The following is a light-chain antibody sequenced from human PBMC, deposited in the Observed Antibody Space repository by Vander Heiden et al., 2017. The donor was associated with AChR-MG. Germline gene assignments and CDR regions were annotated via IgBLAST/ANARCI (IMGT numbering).Light chain of an antibody. J-gene: IGLJ3*02. Sequence: QSVLTQPPSVSAAPGQRVTISCTGSRSNIGAGYDLHCCQQLPGTAPKLLIYGNSNRPSGVPDRFSGSKSGTSASLAITALQAEDEADYYCQSYDSSLSGWVFGGGTKLTVL. CDR3: QSYDSSLSGWV. CDR2: GNS. CDR1: RSNIGAGYD. V-gene: IGLV1-40*01.